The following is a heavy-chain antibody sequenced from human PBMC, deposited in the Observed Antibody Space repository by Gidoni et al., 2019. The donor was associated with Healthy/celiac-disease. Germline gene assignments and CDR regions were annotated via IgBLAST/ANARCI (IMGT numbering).Heavy chain of an antibody. J-gene: IGHJ6*02. CDR2: IYSGGST. CDR3: ARDRLAGTGGMDV. Sequence: SVIYSGGSTYYADSVKGRFTISRDNSKNTLYLQMNSLRAEDTDVYYCARDRLAGTGGMDVWGQGTTVTVSS. D-gene: IGHD1-1*01. V-gene: IGHV3-53*05.